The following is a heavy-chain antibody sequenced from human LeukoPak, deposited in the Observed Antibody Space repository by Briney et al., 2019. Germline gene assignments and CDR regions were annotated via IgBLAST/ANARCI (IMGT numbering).Heavy chain of an antibody. V-gene: IGHV3-23*01. D-gene: IGHD3-3*01. CDR1: GFSVSTYA. Sequence: GGSLRLTCAVSGFSVSTYAMSWVRQAPGKGLEWVSSMSGSGAKTNYADSVKGRFTISRDNSKNTLYLHMNSLRAEDTAVYYCADLRFLEWLSRGGGMDVWGQGTTVTVSS. CDR2: MSGSGAKT. CDR3: ADLRFLEWLSRGGGMDV. J-gene: IGHJ6*02.